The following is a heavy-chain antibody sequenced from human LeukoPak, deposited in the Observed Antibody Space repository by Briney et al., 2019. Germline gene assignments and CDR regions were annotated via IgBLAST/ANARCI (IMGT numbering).Heavy chain of an antibody. Sequence: GESLKISCKGSGYSFTSYWIGWVRQMPGKGLEWMGIIYPGDSDTRYSPSFQGQVTISADKSISTAYLQWSSMKASDTAMYYCARLGGQYRSSWSLDYWGQGTLVTVSS. V-gene: IGHV5-51*01. CDR2: IYPGDSDT. J-gene: IGHJ4*02. CDR1: GYSFTSYW. D-gene: IGHD6-13*01. CDR3: ARLGGQYRSSWSLDY.